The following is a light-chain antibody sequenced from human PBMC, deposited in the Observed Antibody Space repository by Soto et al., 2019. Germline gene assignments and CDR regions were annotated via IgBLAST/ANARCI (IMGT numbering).Light chain of an antibody. CDR3: ISYTGSSTSYV. CDR2: EVT. V-gene: IGLV2-14*01. J-gene: IGLJ1*01. Sequence: QSALTQPASVSGSPGQSITISCAGTSGEVGRYNHVAWYQQHPGKVPKLIIYEVTKRPSGVSSRFSGSKSGNTASLSISGLQAEDEADYYCISYTGSSTSYVFGTGTKLTVL. CDR1: SGEVGRYNH.